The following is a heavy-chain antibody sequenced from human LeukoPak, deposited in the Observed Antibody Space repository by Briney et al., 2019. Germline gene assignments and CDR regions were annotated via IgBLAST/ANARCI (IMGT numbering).Heavy chain of an antibody. V-gene: IGHV4-39*01. D-gene: IGHD6-19*01. CDR2: IYYSGST. CDR3: PSHGALARSNAYS. Sequence: SETLSLTCTVSGGSISSSSYYWGWIRQPPGKGLEWIGSIYYSGSTYYNPSLKSRVTISVDTSKNQFSLKLSSVTAADTAVYSCPSHGALARSNAYSWGQGTLVTVSS. CDR1: GGSISSSSYY. J-gene: IGHJ4*02.